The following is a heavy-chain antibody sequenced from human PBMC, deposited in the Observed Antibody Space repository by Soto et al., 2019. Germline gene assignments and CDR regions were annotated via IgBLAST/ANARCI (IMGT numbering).Heavy chain of an antibody. CDR1: GYTFTNYG. J-gene: IGHJ4*02. D-gene: IGHD4-17*01. CDR2: ISAYNGDT. Sequence: ASVKVSCKASGYTFTNYGVSWVRRAPGQGLEWMGWISAYNGDTKYSQKFQGRVTMTTDTSTSTAYMELRTLRSDDTAVYYCARVPSFSTLDYWGQGTLVTVPS. V-gene: IGHV1-18*04. CDR3: ARVPSFSTLDY.